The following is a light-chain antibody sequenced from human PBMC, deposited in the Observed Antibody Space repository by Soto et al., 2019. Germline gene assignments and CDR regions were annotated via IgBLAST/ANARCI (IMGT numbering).Light chain of an antibody. V-gene: IGKV3-11*01. J-gene: IGKJ5*01. CDR1: QSISSY. CDR2: DAS. Sequence: EIVLTQSPATLSLSPGERATLSCRASQSISSYLAWYQQTPGQAPRLLIFDASNRATGIPARFSGSGSGTDFTLTINRLEPEDFAVYYCQQYANSPITFGQGTRLEIK. CDR3: QQYANSPIT.